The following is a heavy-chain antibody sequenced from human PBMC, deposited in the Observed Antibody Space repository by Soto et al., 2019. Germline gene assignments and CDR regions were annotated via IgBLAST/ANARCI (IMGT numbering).Heavy chain of an antibody. J-gene: IGHJ6*02. CDR2: ISSSSSYI. Sequence: GVSLRLSCAASGCNFSSYSMNWVCQAPGKGLEWVSSISSSSSYIYYADSVKGRFTISRDNAKNSLYLQMNSLRAEDTAVYYCAGNIAVAGSLHGMDVWGQGTTVTVSS. CDR1: GCNFSSYS. V-gene: IGHV3-21*01. CDR3: AGNIAVAGSLHGMDV. D-gene: IGHD6-19*01.